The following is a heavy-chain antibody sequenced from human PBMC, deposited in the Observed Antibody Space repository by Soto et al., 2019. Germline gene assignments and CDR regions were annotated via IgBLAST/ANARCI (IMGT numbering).Heavy chain of an antibody. Sequence: ASVKVSCKVSGYTLTELSMHWVRQAPGKGLEWMGGFDPEDGETIYAQKFQGRVTMTEDTSTDTAYMELSSLRSEDTAVYYCATDGDIAAAGYWYFDLWGRGTLVTVSS. J-gene: IGHJ2*01. CDR3: ATDGDIAAAGYWYFDL. V-gene: IGHV1-24*01. CDR2: FDPEDGET. CDR1: GYTLTELS. D-gene: IGHD6-13*01.